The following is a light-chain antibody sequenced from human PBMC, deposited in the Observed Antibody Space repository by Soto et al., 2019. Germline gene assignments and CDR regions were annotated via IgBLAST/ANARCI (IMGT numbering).Light chain of an antibody. V-gene: IGLV2-14*03. CDR1: SSDVGAYDY. CDR2: EVS. J-gene: IGLJ1*01. CDR3: SSYTSSSTRV. Sequence: QSALTQPASVSGSPGQSITISCTGTSSDVGAYDYVSWYQQHPDKAPKLMIYEVSNRPSGVSNRFSGSKSVNTATLTISGLQAEDEADYYCSSYTSSSTRVFGPGTKVT.